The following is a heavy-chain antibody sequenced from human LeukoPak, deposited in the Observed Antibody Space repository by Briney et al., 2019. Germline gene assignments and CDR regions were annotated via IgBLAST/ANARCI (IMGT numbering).Heavy chain of an antibody. V-gene: IGHV1-69*13. CDR1: GGTFSNYA. J-gene: IGHJ1*01. D-gene: IGHD2-21*01. Sequence: SVKVSCKASGGTFSNYAISWVRQAPGQGLEWMGGITPIFGTANYAEKFRGRVTITADETTSTAYMQLSRLKSEDTAVYYCARDSSEFRSLIPHWGQGTLVTVSS. CDR3: ARDSSEFRSLIPH. CDR2: ITPIFGTA.